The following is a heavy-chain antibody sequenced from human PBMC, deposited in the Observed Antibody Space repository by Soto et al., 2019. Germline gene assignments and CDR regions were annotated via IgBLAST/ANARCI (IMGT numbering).Heavy chain of an antibody. CDR2: ISYDGSNK. J-gene: IGHJ4*02. CDR3: ANGRQRDTYCGGDCYPYFDY. CDR1: GFTFSSYG. Sequence: PGGSLRLSCAASGFTFSSYGMHWVRQAPGKGLEWVAVISYDGSNKYYADSVKGRFTISRDNSKNTLYLQMNSLRAEDTAVYYCANGRQRDTYCGGDCYPYFDYWGQGTLVTVSS. D-gene: IGHD2-21*02. V-gene: IGHV3-30*18.